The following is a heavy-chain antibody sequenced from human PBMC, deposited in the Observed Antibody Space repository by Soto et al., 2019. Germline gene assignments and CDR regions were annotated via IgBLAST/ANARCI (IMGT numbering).Heavy chain of an antibody. J-gene: IGHJ5*02. Sequence: QVQLQQWGAGLLKPSETLSLTCAVYGGSFSGYYWSWIRQPPGKGLEWIGEINHSGSTNYNPSLKSRVTLSVDTSKNQFSLKLSSVTAADTAVYYCARGLPAPGSGRGWFDPWGQGTLVTVSS. V-gene: IGHV4-34*01. CDR2: INHSGST. CDR1: GGSFSGYY. CDR3: ARGLPAPGSGRGWFDP. D-gene: IGHD3-10*01.